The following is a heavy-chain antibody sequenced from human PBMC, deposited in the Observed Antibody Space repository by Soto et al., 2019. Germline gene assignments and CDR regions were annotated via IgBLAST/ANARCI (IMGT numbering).Heavy chain of an antibody. CDR2: ISGSGGST. CDR3: AKDNTPRVLEYYYYGMDV. CDR1: GFSFSSYA. Sequence: PGGSLRLSCAASGFSFSSYAMSWVRQAPGKGLEWVSAISGSGGSTYYADSVKGRFTISRDNSKNTLYLQMNSLRAEDTAVYYCAKDNTPRVLEYYYYGMDVWRQAITVTVSS. V-gene: IGHV3-23*01. J-gene: IGHJ6*02. D-gene: IGHD3-3*02.